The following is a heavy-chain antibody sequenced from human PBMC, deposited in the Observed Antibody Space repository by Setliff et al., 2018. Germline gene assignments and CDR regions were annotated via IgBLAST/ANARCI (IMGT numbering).Heavy chain of an antibody. CDR3: ARAMDCTNGVCYYYYGMDV. J-gene: IGHJ6*02. CDR1: GYTFASYD. D-gene: IGHD2-8*01. V-gene: IGHV1-8*02. Sequence: ASVKVSCKASGYTFASYDINWVRQATGQGLEWMGWMNPNSGNTGYAQKFQGRVTMTRNTSISTAYMELSSLRSEDTAVYYCARAMDCTNGVCYYYYGMDVWGQGTTVTVSS. CDR2: MNPNSGNT.